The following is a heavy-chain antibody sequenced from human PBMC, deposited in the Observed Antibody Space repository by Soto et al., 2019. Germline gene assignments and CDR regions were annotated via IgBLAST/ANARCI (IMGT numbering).Heavy chain of an antibody. V-gene: IGHV3-30-3*01. J-gene: IGHJ4*02. D-gene: IGHD3-3*01. Sequence: HPGGSLRLSCAASGFTFSSYAMHWVRQAPGKGLEWVAVISYDGSNKYYADSVKGRFTISRDNSKNTLYLQMNSLRAEDTAVYYCARVPGVVVDYWGQGTLVTVSS. CDR1: GFTFSSYA. CDR3: ARVPGVVVDY. CDR2: ISYDGSNK.